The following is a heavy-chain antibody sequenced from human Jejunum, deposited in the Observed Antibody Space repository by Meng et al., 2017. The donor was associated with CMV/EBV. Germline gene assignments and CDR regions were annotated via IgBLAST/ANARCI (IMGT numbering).Heavy chain of an antibody. CDR1: GFACSSDS. D-gene: IGHD5-18*01. CDR2: ISSTSTYI. Sequence: GFACSSDSTNWGRQTPGKGLEWVSSISSTSTYISYADSLKGRFTIYRDNAKNSLYLQMNSLRSEDTAMYYCATDRMDTSARRGFFDYWGQGTLVTVSS. V-gene: IGHV3-21*01. J-gene: IGHJ4*02. CDR3: ATDRMDTSARRGFFDY.